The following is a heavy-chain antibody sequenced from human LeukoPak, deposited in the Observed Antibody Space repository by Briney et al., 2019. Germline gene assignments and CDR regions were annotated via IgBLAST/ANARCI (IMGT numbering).Heavy chain of an antibody. D-gene: IGHD6-13*01. CDR1: GFTFSSYS. CDR3: ARDLFKESIAAAGDAFDI. Sequence: PGGSLRLSCAASGFTFSSYSMNWVRPPPGKGLDGVSSISSSSSYLYYADTGKGRFTISRDNAKNAVYLQMNCLRVEDTAVYDCARDLFKESIAAAGDAFDIWGQGTMVTVSS. V-gene: IGHV3-21*01. CDR2: ISSSSSYL. J-gene: IGHJ3*02.